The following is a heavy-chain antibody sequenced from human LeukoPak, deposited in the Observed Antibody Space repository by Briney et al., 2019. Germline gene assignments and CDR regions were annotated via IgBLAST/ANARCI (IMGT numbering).Heavy chain of an antibody. CDR1: GYTFTSYG. V-gene: IGHV1-18*01. CDR2: ISAYNGNT. J-gene: IGHJ6*03. Sequence: GASVKVSCKASGYTFTSYGISWVRQAPGQGLEWMGWISAYNGNTNYAQKLQGRVTMTTDTSTSTAYMELRSLRSDDTAVYYCARVITMVRGVIIFYYYYMDVWGKGTTVTVSS. CDR3: ARVITMVRGVIIFYYYYMDV. D-gene: IGHD3-10*01.